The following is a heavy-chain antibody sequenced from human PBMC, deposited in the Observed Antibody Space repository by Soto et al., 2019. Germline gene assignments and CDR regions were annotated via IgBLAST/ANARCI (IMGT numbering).Heavy chain of an antibody. J-gene: IGHJ6*02. Sequence: ASVKVSCKASGGTFSSYAISWVRQAPGQGLEWMGGIIPIFGTANYAQKFQGRVTITADESTSTAYMELSSLRSEDTAVYYCARVTVVVPAAILGSDYYYYYGMDVWGQGTTVTV. CDR1: GGTFSSYA. D-gene: IGHD2-2*02. V-gene: IGHV1-69*13. CDR3: ARVTVVVPAAILGSDYYYYYGMDV. CDR2: IIPIFGTA.